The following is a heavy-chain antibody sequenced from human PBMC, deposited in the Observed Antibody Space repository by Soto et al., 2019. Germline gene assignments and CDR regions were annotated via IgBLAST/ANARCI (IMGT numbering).Heavy chain of an antibody. J-gene: IGHJ4*02. D-gene: IGHD2-2*01. V-gene: IGHV4-31*03. CDR1: GGSISSGGYY. CDR2: IYYSGST. CDR3: ARAREDIVVVPAATSLDY. Sequence: PSETLSLTCTVSGGSISSGGYYWSWIRQHPGKGLEWIGYIYYSGSTYYNPSLKSRATISVDTSKNQFSLKLSSVTAADTAVYYCARAREDIVVVPAATSLDYWGQGTLVTVSS.